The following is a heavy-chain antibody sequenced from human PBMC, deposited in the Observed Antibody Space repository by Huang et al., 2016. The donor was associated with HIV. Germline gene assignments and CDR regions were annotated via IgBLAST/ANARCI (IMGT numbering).Heavy chain of an antibody. Sequence: EVQLVESGGGLVQPGGSLRLSCAASGFPFRSDWMQLVRQAPGKGLVWVSRMNSDGISTNYADAVKGRFTISRDNAKNTLYLQMNSLRAEDTAVYYCARERSSGWAIDYWGQGTLVTVSS. CDR2: MNSDGIST. CDR3: ARERSSGWAIDY. D-gene: IGHD6-19*01. J-gene: IGHJ4*02. CDR1: GFPFRSDW. V-gene: IGHV3-74*01.